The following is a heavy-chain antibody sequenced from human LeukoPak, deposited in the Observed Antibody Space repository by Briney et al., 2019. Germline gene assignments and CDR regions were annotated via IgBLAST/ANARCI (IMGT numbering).Heavy chain of an antibody. CDR1: GFTFSTYV. CDR2: ISSTSNYI. D-gene: IGHD1-26*01. Sequence: SGGSLRLSCAASGFTFSTYVISWVRQAPGKGLEWVSCISSTSNYIFYADSVRGRFTISRDNAKNSLYLRMDSLRAEDTAVYYCARGGIITSYAFEIWGQGAMVTVSS. V-gene: IGHV3-21*01. CDR3: ARGGIITSYAFEI. J-gene: IGHJ3*02.